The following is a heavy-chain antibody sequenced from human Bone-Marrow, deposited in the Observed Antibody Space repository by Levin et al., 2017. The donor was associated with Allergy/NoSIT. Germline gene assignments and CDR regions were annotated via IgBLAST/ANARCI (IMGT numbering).Heavy chain of an antibody. V-gene: IGHV3-30*03. J-gene: IGHJ3*02. D-gene: IGHD3-3*01. CDR3: ATAGRTSGYADAFEI. CDR1: GSTFSRYV. Sequence: GESLNISCAASGSTFSRYVLHWVRQAPGKGLEWVAVISHDETSEAYAESVKGRFTISKDNSKNTLYLQMNSLREEDTAVYYCATAGRTSGYADAFEIWGQGTMVTVSS. CDR2: ISHDETSE.